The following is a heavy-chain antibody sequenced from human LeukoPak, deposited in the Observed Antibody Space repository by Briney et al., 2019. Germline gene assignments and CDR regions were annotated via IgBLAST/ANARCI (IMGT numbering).Heavy chain of an antibody. CDR2: IIPIFGTA. D-gene: IGHD6-19*01. J-gene: IGHJ5*02. CDR3: ALSYSSGWYGNNWFDP. CDR1: GGTFSSYA. Sequence: SVKVSCKASGGTFSSYAISWVRQAPGQGLEWMGGIIPIFGTANYAQKFQGRVTITTDESTSTAYMELNSLRSEDTAVYYCALSYSSGWYGNNWFDPWGQGTLVTVSS. V-gene: IGHV1-69*05.